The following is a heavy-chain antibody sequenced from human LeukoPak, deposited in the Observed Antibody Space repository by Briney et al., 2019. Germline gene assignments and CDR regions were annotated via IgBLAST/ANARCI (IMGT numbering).Heavy chain of an antibody. Sequence: GRSLRLSCAASGFTFDDYAMHWVRQAPGKGLEWVSGISWNSGSIGYADSVKGRFTISRDNAKNSLYLQMNSLRAEDTALYYCAKGLSSSPSESYYMDVWGKGTTVTVSS. CDR2: ISWNSGSI. CDR1: GFTFDDYA. J-gene: IGHJ6*03. V-gene: IGHV3-9*01. CDR3: AKGLSSSPSESYYMDV. D-gene: IGHD6-6*01.